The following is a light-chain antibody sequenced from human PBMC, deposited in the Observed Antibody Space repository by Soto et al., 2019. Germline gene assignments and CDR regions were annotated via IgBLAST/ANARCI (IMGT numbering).Light chain of an antibody. V-gene: IGKV1-39*01. Sequence: DIQMTQSPSYLFASVGDRLTLTCRASQSISSYLNWYKQKPGKAPKLLIYAAYSLQSGVTSRFSGSGSGTDFTLTISSLQPEDFATYYCQQSYSTPITVGQGTRLEIK. CDR3: QQSYSTPIT. CDR1: QSISSY. J-gene: IGKJ5*01. CDR2: AAY.